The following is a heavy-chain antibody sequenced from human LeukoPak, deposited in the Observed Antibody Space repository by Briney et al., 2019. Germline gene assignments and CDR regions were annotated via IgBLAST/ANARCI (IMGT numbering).Heavy chain of an antibody. J-gene: IGHJ5*02. CDR3: ARGDYYYDSSGYYYGWFDP. Sequence: GASVKVSCKASGYTFTGYYMHWVRQAPGQGLEWMGWINPNSGGTNYTQKFQGRVTMTRDTSISTAYMELSRLRSDDTAVYYCARGDYYYDSSGYYYGWFDPWGQGALVTVSS. CDR1: GYTFTGYY. D-gene: IGHD3-22*01. V-gene: IGHV1-2*02. CDR2: INPNSGGT.